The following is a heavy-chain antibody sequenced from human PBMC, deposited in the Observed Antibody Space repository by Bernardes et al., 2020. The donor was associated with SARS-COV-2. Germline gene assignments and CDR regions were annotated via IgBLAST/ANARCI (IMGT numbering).Heavy chain of an antibody. V-gene: IGHV3-21*06. CDR2: ISTSSTYI. CDR1: GFTFSSYT. CDR3: ARVDFSNLYYFDY. D-gene: IGHD4-4*01. J-gene: IGHJ4*02. Sequence: GSLRLSCAASGFTFSSYTMNWVRQAPGKGLEWISSISTSSTYISYSDSVRGRFTISRDNAKNSVSLQMNSLRAEDTAVYYCARVDFSNLYYFDYWGQGTPVTVSS.